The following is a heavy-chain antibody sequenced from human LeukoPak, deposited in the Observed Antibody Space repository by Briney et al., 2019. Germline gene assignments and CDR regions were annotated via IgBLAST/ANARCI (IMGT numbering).Heavy chain of an antibody. D-gene: IGHD6-13*01. CDR2: IWYDGSNK. CDR1: GVTFSSYG. J-gene: IGHJ5*02. V-gene: IGHV3-33*01. Sequence: GRSLRLSCAASGVTFSSYGMHWVRQAPGKGLEWVAVIWYDGSNKYYADSVKGRFTISRDNSKNTLYLQMNSLRAEDTAVYYCARGGSSSWYDGDWFDPWGQGTLVTVSS. CDR3: ARGGSSSWYDGDWFDP.